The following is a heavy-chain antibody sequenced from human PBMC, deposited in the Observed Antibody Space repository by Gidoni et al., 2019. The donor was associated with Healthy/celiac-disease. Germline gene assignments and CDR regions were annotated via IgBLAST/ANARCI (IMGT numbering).Heavy chain of an antibody. Sequence: QLQLQESGPGLVKPSETLSLTCTVSGGSISSSSYYWGWIRQPPGKGLEWIGSIYYSGSTYYNPSLKSRVTISVDTSKNQFSLKLSSVTAADTAVYYCARHNGRHRTPYYYYGMDVWGQGTTVTVSS. CDR3: ARHNGRHRTPYYYYGMDV. CDR1: GGSISSSSYY. CDR2: IYYSGST. D-gene: IGHD1-26*01. J-gene: IGHJ6*02. V-gene: IGHV4-39*01.